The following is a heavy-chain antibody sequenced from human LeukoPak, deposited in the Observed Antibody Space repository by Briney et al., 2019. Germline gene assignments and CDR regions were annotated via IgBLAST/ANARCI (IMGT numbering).Heavy chain of an antibody. CDR1: GYIFTSYG. J-gene: IGHJ4*02. CDR2: ITTFNDRT. V-gene: IGHV1-18*04. D-gene: IGHD6-13*01. CDR3: ARSGSSSWSSLLDY. Sequence: ASVTVSCKASGYIFTSYGITWVRQAPGQGLEWMGRITTFNDRTVLAEKFRGRVTLNTTTTTAYLTLRKLRSDDTAVYYCARSGSSSWSSLLDYWGQGRLVIVSS.